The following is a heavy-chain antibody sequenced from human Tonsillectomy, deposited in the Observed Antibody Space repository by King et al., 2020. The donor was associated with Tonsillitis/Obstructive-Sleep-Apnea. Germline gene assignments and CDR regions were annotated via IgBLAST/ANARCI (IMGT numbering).Heavy chain of an antibody. D-gene: IGHD6-13*01. Sequence: VQLVESGGGVVQPGRSLRLSCAASGFTFSSFAMHWVRQAPGKGLEWVALISYDGSNKYYADSVKGRFTISRDNSKNTLYLQMNSLRAEDTAVYYCAGAAAGKGYYFDYWGQGTLVTVSS. CDR1: GFTFSSFA. J-gene: IGHJ4*02. CDR2: ISYDGSNK. CDR3: AGAAAGKGYYFDY. V-gene: IGHV3-30*01.